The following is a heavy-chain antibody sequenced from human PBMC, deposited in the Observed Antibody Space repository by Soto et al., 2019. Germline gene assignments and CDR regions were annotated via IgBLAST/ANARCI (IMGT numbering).Heavy chain of an antibody. D-gene: IGHD3-22*01. V-gene: IGHV1-58*01. Sequence: SVKVSCKASGFTFTSSAVQWVRQARGQRLEWIGWIVVGSGNTNYAQKFQERVTITRDMSTSTAYMELSSLRSEDTAVYYCAADFYYYRGGYYGGYGMNVWGQGTTVTVSS. CDR1: GFTFTSSA. CDR2: IVVGSGNT. CDR3: AADFYYYRGGYYGGYGMNV. J-gene: IGHJ6*02.